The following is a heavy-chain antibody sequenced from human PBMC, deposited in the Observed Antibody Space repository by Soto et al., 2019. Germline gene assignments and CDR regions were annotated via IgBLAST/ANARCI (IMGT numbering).Heavy chain of an antibody. CDR2: INHSGIT. D-gene: IGHD3-10*02. J-gene: IGHJ4*02. Sequence: QVQLQQWGAGLLKPSETLSLTCAVYGGSLSGHYWNWIRQPPGKGLEWIGEINHSGITKYNPSLTSLASLSLATPQIQSSLTLRSLTGADTAVYYCARGHYRRAYWGELTLVTVSS. V-gene: IGHV4-34*01. CDR1: GGSLSGHY. CDR3: ARGHYRRAY.